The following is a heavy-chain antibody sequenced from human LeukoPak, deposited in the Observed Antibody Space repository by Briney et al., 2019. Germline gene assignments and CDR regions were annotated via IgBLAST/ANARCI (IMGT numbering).Heavy chain of an antibody. CDR3: AKDHLWFGELYY. CDR2: ISGSGGST. Sequence: SGGSLRVSCAASGFTFSSYAMSWVRQAPGKGLEWVSAISGSGGSTYYADSVKGRFTISRDNSKNTLYLQMNSLRAEDTAVYYCAKDHLWFGELYYWGQGTLVTVSS. J-gene: IGHJ4*02. D-gene: IGHD3-10*01. V-gene: IGHV3-23*01. CDR1: GFTFSSYA.